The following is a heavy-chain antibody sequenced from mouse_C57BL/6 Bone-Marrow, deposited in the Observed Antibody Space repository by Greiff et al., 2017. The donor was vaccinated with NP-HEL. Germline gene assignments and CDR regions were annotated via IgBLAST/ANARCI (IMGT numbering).Heavy chain of an antibody. CDR3: ARKGPPGFAY. Sequence: VKLVESGPGLVQPSQSLSITCTVSGFSLTSYGVHWVRQSPGKGLEWLGVIWSGGSTDYNAAFISRLSISKENYKSQVFFKMNRLQADDTAIYYCARKGPPGFAYWGQGTLVTVSA. CDR1: GFSLTSYG. V-gene: IGHV2-2*01. J-gene: IGHJ3*01. CDR2: IWSGGST.